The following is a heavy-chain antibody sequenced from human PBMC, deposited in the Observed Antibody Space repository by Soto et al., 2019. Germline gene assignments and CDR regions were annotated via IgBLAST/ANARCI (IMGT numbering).Heavy chain of an antibody. Sequence: GGCLRLSFAAAGFTFLDYPMNWVRQAPGKGLEWVSAISAGGSNTNYADSVKGRFTISSDTSKNTLYLQMNSLRAEDTAVYYCAKEYSTSFDYWGQGTLATVSS. J-gene: IGHJ4*02. CDR2: ISAGGSNT. CDR3: AKEYSTSFDY. CDR1: GFTFLDYP. D-gene: IGHD6-6*01. V-gene: IGHV3-23*01.